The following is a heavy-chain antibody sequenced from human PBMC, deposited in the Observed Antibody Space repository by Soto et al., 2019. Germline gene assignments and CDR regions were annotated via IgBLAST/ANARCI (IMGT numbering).Heavy chain of an antibody. J-gene: IGHJ3*02. D-gene: IGHD6-19*01. V-gene: IGHV3-30*18. Sequence: QGQLMESGGGVVQPGKSLRLSCVVSGASFSAYAMHWVRQAPGKGLEWVAGVSYEGNIQYYADSVKGRFTLSRDKSKATLILQMNSLTTEDTAVYFCAKIKRPVAGIDAFDIWGQGTTVTVSS. CDR1: GASFSAYA. CDR2: VSYEGNIQ. CDR3: AKIKRPVAGIDAFDI.